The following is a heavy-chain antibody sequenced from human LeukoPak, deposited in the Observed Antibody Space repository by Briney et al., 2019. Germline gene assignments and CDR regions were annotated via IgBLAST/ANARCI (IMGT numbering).Heavy chain of an antibody. CDR3: ARASTIYYDILTGFGDSFDV. CDR2: ISSDGSYK. V-gene: IGHV3-30*03. D-gene: IGHD3-9*01. CDR1: GFTFSHYH. Sequence: GGSLRLSCASSGFTFSHYHMHWVRQAPGKGLEWVAVISSDGSYKDFPDSVKGRFTVSRDNSKNTLFLQMDSLRPEDTALYFCARASTIYYDILTGFGDSFDVWGQGTRVTVSS. J-gene: IGHJ3*01.